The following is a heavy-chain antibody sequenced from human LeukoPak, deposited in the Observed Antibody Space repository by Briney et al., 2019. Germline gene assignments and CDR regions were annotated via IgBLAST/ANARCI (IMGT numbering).Heavy chain of an antibody. CDR2: IYYSGST. CDR3: ARETPGAATA. Sequence: PSETLSLTCSISGGSISPYYWSWIRQPPGKGLEWIGYIYYSGSTYYNPSLKSRVTISVDTSKNQFSLKLSSVTAADTAVYYCARETPGAATAWGQGTLVTVSS. D-gene: IGHD1-26*01. CDR1: GGSISPYY. J-gene: IGHJ5*02. V-gene: IGHV4-59*12.